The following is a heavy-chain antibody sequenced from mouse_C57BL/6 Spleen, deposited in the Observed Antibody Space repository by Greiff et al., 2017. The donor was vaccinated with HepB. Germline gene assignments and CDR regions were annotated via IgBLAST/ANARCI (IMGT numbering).Heavy chain of an antibody. D-gene: IGHD1-1*02. CDR1: GFNIKDDY. V-gene: IGHV14-4*01. J-gene: IGHJ2*01. CDR3: TTGLFPY. Sequence: VQLKESGAELVRPGASVKLSCTASGFNIKDDYMHWVKQRPEQGLEWIGWIDPENGDTEYASKFQGKATITADTSSNTAYLQLSSLTSEDTAVYYCTTGLFPYWGQGTTLTVSS. CDR2: IDPENGDT.